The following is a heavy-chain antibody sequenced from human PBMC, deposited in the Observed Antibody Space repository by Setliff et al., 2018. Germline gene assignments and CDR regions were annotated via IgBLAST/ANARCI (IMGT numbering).Heavy chain of an antibody. CDR3: RLAHCNDTTCEEALDY. V-gene: IGHV4-61*02. CDR1: GGSISSGTYY. Sequence: PSETLSLTCTVSGGSISSGTYYWSWIRQPAGKGLEWIGRIYTSGSTNYNPSLKSRVTMSVDKSKNQFSLNLNSVTAADTAVYYFRLAHCNDTTCEEALDYWSQGTLVTVSS. D-gene: IGHD1-1*01. CDR2: IYTSGST. J-gene: IGHJ4*02.